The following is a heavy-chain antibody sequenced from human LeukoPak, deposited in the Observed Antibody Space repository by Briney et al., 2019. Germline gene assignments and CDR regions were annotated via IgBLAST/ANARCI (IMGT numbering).Heavy chain of an antibody. D-gene: IGHD6-13*01. CDR1: GFTFSSYG. J-gene: IGHJ3*02. Sequence: GRSLRLSCAASGFTFSSYGMHWVRQAPGKGLEWMAVIWYDGSNKYYADSVKGRFTISRDNSKNTLYLQMNSLRAEDTAVYYCARGAGSSWPDAFDIWGQGTMVTVSS. CDR3: ARGAGSSWPDAFDI. V-gene: IGHV3-33*01. CDR2: IWYDGSNK.